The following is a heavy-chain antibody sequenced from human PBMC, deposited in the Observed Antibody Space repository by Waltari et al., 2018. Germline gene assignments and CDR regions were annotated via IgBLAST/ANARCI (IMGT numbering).Heavy chain of an antibody. CDR2: IYYRGST. J-gene: IGHJ5*02. CDR3: ARHWKKSGYRFDP. Sequence: HLQLQESGPGLVKPSEILSLACTLSGGSISSSSYSWGWSRQSPGKVLAWIGSIYYRGSTDYNPTLKSRVTISVDTSKNQFSLKLSSVTAADTAVYYCARHWKKSGYRFDPWGQGTLVTVSS. V-gene: IGHV4-39*01. D-gene: IGHD5-12*01. CDR1: GGSISSSSYS.